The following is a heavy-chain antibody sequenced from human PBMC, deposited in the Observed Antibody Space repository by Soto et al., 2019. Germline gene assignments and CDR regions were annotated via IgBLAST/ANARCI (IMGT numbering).Heavy chain of an antibody. CDR1: GFTFRSYG. D-gene: IGHD1-26*01. CDR2: ISYDVSNK. Sequence: GGSLRLSCAASGFTFRSYGMHWVRQAPGKGLEWVAVISYDVSNKYYVDSVKGRFTISRDNSKNTLYLEMNSLRAEDTAVYYCAKGGSNAGMDGWGQGTTVTVSS. V-gene: IGHV3-30*18. J-gene: IGHJ6*02. CDR3: AKGGSNAGMDG.